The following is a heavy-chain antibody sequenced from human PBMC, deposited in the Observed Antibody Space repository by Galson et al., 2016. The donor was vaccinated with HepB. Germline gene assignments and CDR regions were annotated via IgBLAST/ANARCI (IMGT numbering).Heavy chain of an antibody. CDR1: GYSFTNYH. J-gene: IGHJ2*01. CDR3: ARTAGHGNTRDWYFDL. D-gene: IGHD5-24*01. CDR2: IYPDDSDT. Sequence: QSGAEVKKPGESLKISCKGSGYSFTNYHIGWVRQMPGKGLEWMGIIYPDDSDTRYRPSFQGQVTISADKSINTAYLQWSSLKASDSAMYYCARTAGHGNTRDWYFDLWGHGTLVTVSS. V-gene: IGHV5-51*03.